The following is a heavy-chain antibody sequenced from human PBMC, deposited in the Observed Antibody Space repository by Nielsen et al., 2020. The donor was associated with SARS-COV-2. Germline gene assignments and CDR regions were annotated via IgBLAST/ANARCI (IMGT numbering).Heavy chain of an antibody. CDR3: AFGDGSGTYHS. CDR2: INNDGSIT. Sequence: GQSLKISCAASGISFSTYWMHWVRQAPGKGLVWLSRINNDGSITSYADSVSGRFTISRDNAKNSLYLQMNSLTAEDTAVYYCAFGDGSGTYHSWGQGTLVTVSS. V-gene: IGHV3-74*01. J-gene: IGHJ4*02. D-gene: IGHD3-10*01. CDR1: GISFSTYW.